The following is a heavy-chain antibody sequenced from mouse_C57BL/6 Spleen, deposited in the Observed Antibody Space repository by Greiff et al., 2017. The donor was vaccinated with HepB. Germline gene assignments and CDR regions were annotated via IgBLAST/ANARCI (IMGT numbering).Heavy chain of an antibody. Sequence: QVQLQQPGAELVKPGASVKLSCKASGYTFTSYWMHWVKQRPGQGLEWIGMIHPNSGSTNYNEKFKSKATLTVDKSSSTAYMQLSSLTSEDSAVYYCARPGGSSYRWYFDVWGTGTTVTVSS. CDR3: ARPGGSSYRWYFDV. J-gene: IGHJ1*03. V-gene: IGHV1-64*01. D-gene: IGHD1-1*01. CDR1: GYTFTSYW. CDR2: IHPNSGST.